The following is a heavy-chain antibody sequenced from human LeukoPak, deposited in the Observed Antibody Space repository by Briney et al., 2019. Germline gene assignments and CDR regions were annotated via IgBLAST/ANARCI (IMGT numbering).Heavy chain of an antibody. CDR1: GGSISSSNYY. V-gene: IGHV4-39*01. D-gene: IGHD2-15*01. CDR2: VYYGGNT. Sequence: SETLSLTCTVSGGSISSSNYYWGWIRQPPGKGLAWIGNVYYGGNTYNNPSLKSRFTMSVDTSKNQFSLKLNSVTAADTAIYYCARRVSSLDAFDIWGQGTMVTVSS. J-gene: IGHJ3*02. CDR3: ARRVSSLDAFDI.